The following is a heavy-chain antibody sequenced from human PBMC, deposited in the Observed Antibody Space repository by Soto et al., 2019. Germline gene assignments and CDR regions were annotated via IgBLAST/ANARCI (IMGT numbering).Heavy chain of an antibody. V-gene: IGHV4-59*01. D-gene: IGHD3-16*02. CDR2: IYYSGST. CDR3: ARGAMITFGGVIANPYYYYGMDV. CDR1: GGSISSYY. Sequence: QVQLQESGPGLVKPSETLSLTCTVSGGSISSYYWSWIRQPPGKGLEWIGYIYYSGSTNYNPSLKSRVTISVDTSKNQFSLKLSSVTAADTAVYYCARGAMITFGGVIANPYYYYGMDVWGQGTTVTVSS. J-gene: IGHJ6*02.